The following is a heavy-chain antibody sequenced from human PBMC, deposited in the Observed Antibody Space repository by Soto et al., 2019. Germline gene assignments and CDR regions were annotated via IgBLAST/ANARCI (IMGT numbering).Heavy chain of an antibody. D-gene: IGHD3-3*01. Sequence: GGSLRLSCAASGFTFSSYAMSWVRQAPGKGLEWVSAISGSGGSTYYADSVKGRFTISRDNSKNTLYLQMNSLRAEYTAVYYCAKDLGDYDFWSGYLAFRAFDIWGQGTMVTVSS. CDR2: ISGSGGST. J-gene: IGHJ3*02. CDR3: AKDLGDYDFWSGYLAFRAFDI. CDR1: GFTFSSYA. V-gene: IGHV3-23*01.